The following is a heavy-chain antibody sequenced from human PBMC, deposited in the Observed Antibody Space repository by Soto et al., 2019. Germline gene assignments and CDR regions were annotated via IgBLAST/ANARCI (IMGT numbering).Heavy chain of an antibody. V-gene: IGHV3-53*02. CDR1: GFSVGNHY. J-gene: IGHJ4*02. Sequence: EVQLVETGGGLIQPGGSLRLSCAASGFSVGNHYMSWVRQAPGKGLEWVSVIYGGGSTYYADSVKGRFTISRDNSKNTLYLQMNSLRAEDTAVYYCAREAGPLDYWGQGTLVIVSS. CDR2: IYGGGST. CDR3: AREAGPLDY.